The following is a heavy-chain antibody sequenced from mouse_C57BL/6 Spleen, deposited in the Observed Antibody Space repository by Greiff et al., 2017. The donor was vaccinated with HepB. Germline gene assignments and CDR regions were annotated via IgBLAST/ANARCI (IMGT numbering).Heavy chain of an antibody. V-gene: IGHV7-3*01. CDR1: GFTFTDYY. CDR2: IRNKANGYTT. Sequence: DVQLVESGGGLVQPGGSLSLSCAASGFTFTDYYMSWVRQPPGKALEWLGFIRNKANGYTTEYSASVKGRFTISRDNSQSILYLQMNALRAEDSATYYCARYTPLYGNPFAYWGQGTLVTVSA. D-gene: IGHD2-1*01. J-gene: IGHJ3*01. CDR3: ARYTPLYGNPFAY.